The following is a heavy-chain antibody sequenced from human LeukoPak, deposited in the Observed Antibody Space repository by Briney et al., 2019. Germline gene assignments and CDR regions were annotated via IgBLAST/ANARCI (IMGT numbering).Heavy chain of an antibody. V-gene: IGHV4-39*01. CDR1: GDSISSSPYY. J-gene: IGHJ4*02. D-gene: IGHD3-10*01. CDR3: ARHSASGSYYLFVS. CDR2: IYYSETT. Sequence: SETLSLTCSVSGDSISSSPYYWGWIRQPPGKGLERIATIYYSETTYYNPALKSRVTISVDTSENQFPLKLSSVTAADTAVYYCARHSASGSYYLFVSWGQGTLVTVSS.